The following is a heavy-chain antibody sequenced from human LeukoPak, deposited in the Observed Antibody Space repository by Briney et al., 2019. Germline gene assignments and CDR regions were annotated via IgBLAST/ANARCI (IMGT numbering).Heavy chain of an antibody. CDR2: IWSDATNM. V-gene: IGHV3-33*06. CDR3: AKDAQRGFDYSNSLQS. J-gene: IGHJ5*02. CDR1: GFTFSHYG. Sequence: GGSLRLPCATSGFTFSHYGMHWVRQAPGKGLEWVAVIWSDATNMYYGDSVKGRFVISRDNSKNTIYLQMNSLRVEDTAVYYCAKDAQRGFDYSNSLQSWGQGTLVTVSS. D-gene: IGHD4-11*01.